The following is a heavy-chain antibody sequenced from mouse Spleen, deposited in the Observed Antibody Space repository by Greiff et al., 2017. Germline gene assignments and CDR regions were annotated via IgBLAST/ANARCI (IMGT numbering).Heavy chain of an antibody. Sequence: EVKLVESGGGLVKPGGSLKLSCAASGFTFSSYAMSWVRQTPEKRLEWVATISSGGSYTYYPDSVKGRFTISRDNAKNTLYLQMSSLRSEDTAMYYCARLGGYGAWFAYWGQGTLVTVSA. CDR2: ISSGGSYT. D-gene: IGHD1-2*01. J-gene: IGHJ3*01. CDR3: ARLGGYGAWFAY. CDR1: GFTFSSYA. V-gene: IGHV5-9-1*01.